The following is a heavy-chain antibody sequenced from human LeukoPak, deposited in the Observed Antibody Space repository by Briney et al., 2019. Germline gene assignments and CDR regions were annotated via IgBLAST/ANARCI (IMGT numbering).Heavy chain of an antibody. Sequence: GGSLRLSCSASGFIFNTYSMHWVRQAPGKGLEWVAFIRIDGSSKYYGDSVKGRFTISRDNSKNSLYLQMNSLRAEDTAVYYCAKVMTHNYYYYYMDVWGKGATVTVSS. J-gene: IGHJ6*03. CDR2: IRIDGSSK. CDR1: GFIFNTYS. D-gene: IGHD3-16*01. V-gene: IGHV3-30*02. CDR3: AKVMTHNYYYYYMDV.